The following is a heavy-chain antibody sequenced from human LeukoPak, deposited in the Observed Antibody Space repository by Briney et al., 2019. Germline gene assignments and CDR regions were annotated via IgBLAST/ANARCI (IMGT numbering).Heavy chain of an antibody. V-gene: IGHV1-2*02. Sequence: ASVKVSCKASGYTFTGYYIHWVRQAPGQGLEWMGWINPNNGGTNYGQKFQGRVTMTRDTSISTAYMELSSRRSEDTAVYYCARESYYGSGSYFSYYYYYMDVWGKGTTVTVSS. J-gene: IGHJ6*03. D-gene: IGHD3-10*01. CDR3: ARESYYGSGSYFSYYYYYMDV. CDR1: GYTFTGYY. CDR2: INPNNGGT.